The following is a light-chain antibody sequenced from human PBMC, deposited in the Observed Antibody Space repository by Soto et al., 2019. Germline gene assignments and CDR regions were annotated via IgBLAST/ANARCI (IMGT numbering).Light chain of an antibody. V-gene: IGKV3-20*01. CDR2: DAS. Sequence: EIVLTQSPGTLSLSPGERATLSCRASESVSSSYIAWYQQKPGQAPRLLIYDASSRATGIPDRFSGSGSGTDFTLTISRLEPEDFAVYYWQQYGSSPYTFGHGTKLQIK. CDR1: ESVSSSY. J-gene: IGKJ2*01. CDR3: QQYGSSPYT.